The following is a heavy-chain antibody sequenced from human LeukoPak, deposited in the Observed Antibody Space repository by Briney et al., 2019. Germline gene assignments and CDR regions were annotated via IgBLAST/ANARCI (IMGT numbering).Heavy chain of an antibody. CDR3: AVAGKKRAFDI. J-gene: IGHJ3*02. D-gene: IGHD6-19*01. CDR1: GGSISSGGYS. V-gene: IGHV4-30-2*01. CDR2: IYHSGST. Sequence: SETLSLTCTVSGGSISSGGYSWSWIRQPPGKGLEWIGYIYHSGSTYYNPSLKSRVTISVDRSKNQFSLKLSSVTAADTAVYYCAVAGKKRAFDIWGQGTMVTVSS.